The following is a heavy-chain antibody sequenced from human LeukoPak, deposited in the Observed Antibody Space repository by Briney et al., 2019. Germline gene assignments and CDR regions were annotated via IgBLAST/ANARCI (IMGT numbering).Heavy chain of an antibody. CDR3: ARVGIVGAVPAYFDY. V-gene: IGHV4-34*01. J-gene: IGHJ4*02. CDR2: INHSGST. D-gene: IGHD1-26*01. CDR1: GGSFSGYY. Sequence: SETLSLTCAVYGGSFSGYYWSWIRQPPGKGLEWIGEINHSGSTNYNPSLKSRVTISVDTSKNQFSLKLSSVTAADTAVYYCARVGIVGAVPAYFDYWGQGTLVTVSP.